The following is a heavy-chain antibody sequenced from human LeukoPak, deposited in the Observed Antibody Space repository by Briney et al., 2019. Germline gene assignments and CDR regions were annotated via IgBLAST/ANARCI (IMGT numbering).Heavy chain of an antibody. D-gene: IGHD3-10*01. V-gene: IGHV1-24*01. CDR3: AIISRGGHFDY. J-gene: IGHJ4*02. Sequence: ASVTVSCKVSGYTLTELSMHWVRQAPGKGLEWMGGFDPEDGETIYAQKFQGRVTMTEDTSTDTAYMELSSLRSKDTAVYCCAIISRGGHFDYWGQGTLVTVSS. CDR1: GYTLTELS. CDR2: FDPEDGET.